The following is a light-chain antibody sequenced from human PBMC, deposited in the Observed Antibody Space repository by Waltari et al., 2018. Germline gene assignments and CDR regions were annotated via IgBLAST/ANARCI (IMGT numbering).Light chain of an antibody. J-gene: IGLJ2*01. CDR1: SLRSYY. CDR3: HSRDASGVGGS. Sequence: SSELTQDPAVSVAMGQTVRITCQGDSLRSYYASWYQQRPGQAPIVVRYDKNNRPSGGPDRSSGSSSQNTASLTITGAQAEDEASYYCHSRDASGVGGSFGGGTKLTVL. V-gene: IGLV3-19*01. CDR2: DKN.